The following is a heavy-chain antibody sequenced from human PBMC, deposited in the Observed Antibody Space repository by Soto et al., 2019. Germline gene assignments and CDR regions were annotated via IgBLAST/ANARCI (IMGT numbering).Heavy chain of an antibody. J-gene: IGHJ4*02. CDR1: GFPFRTYA. D-gene: IGHD5-12*01. CDR2: INHNGGNI. V-gene: IGHV3-48*02. CDR3: VRDRGYTGYDLEY. Sequence: EVQLVESGGGLIQPGGSLRLSCAASGFPFRTYAMNWVRQAPGKGLEWVSYINHNGGNIYYADSVKGRFNISRDNAKNSLYLKXNSLRYEDTAFYYCVRDRGYTGYDLEYWGQGTLVTVSS.